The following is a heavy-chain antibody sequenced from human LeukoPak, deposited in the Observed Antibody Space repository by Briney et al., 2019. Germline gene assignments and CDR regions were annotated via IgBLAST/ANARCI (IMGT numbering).Heavy chain of an antibody. CDR1: GCTFIGDF. V-gene: IGHV1-2*02. CDR2: INPNSGDT. CDR3: ARNHGVYGFDV. D-gene: IGHD4-17*01. Sequence: ASAKVSCKASGCTFIGDFLHWVRQAPGQGLEWMGWINPNSGDTKYSQNFQGRVTMTRDTSISTAYLEVTRLRSDDTAVYYCARNHGVYGFDVWGQGTKVTVSS. J-gene: IGHJ3*01.